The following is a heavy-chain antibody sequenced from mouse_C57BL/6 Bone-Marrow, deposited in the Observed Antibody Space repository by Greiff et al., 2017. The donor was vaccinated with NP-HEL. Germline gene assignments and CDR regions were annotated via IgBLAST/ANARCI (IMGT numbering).Heavy chain of an antibody. CDR1: GYTFTSYW. Sequence: VQLQQSGTELVKPGASVKLSCKASGYTFTSYWMHWVKQRPGQGLEWIGNINPSNGGTNYNEKFKSKATLTVDKSSSTAYMQLSSLTSEDSAVYYCARGTAQATDFDYWGQGTTLTVSS. V-gene: IGHV1-53*01. J-gene: IGHJ2*01. CDR2: INPSNGGT. CDR3: ARGTAQATDFDY. D-gene: IGHD3-2*02.